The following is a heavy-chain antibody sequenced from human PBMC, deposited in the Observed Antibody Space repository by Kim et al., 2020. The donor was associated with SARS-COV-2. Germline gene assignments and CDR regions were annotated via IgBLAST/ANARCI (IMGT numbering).Heavy chain of an antibody. CDR3: ARGVQLEPVSGYYYGMDV. CDR2: INPSGGST. V-gene: IGHV1-46*01. Sequence: ASVKVSCKASGYTFTSYYMHWVRQAPGQGLEWMGIINPSGGSTSYAQKFQGRVTMTRDTSTSTVYMELSSLRSEDTAVYYCARGVQLEPVSGYYYGMDVWGQGTTVTVSS. J-gene: IGHJ6*02. CDR1: GYTFTSYY. D-gene: IGHD1-1*01.